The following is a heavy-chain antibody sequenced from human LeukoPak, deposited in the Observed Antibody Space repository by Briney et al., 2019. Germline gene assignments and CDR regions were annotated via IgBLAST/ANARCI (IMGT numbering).Heavy chain of an antibody. Sequence: GGSLRLSCAASGFTFSSYSINWVRQAPGKGLEWVSSISNSATYIYYSDSMKGRFTISRDNARNSLFLQMNNLRVDDTAVYYCARSGGYGWDYWGQGAVVTVSS. D-gene: IGHD5-12*01. CDR1: GFTFSSYS. CDR2: ISNSATYI. V-gene: IGHV3-21*01. J-gene: IGHJ4*02. CDR3: ARSGGYGWDY.